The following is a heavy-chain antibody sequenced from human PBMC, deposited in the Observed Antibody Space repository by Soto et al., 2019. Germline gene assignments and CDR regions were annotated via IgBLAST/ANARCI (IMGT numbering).Heavy chain of an antibody. CDR1: GYTFTSYG. J-gene: IGHJ5*02. CDR2: ISAYNGNT. Sequence: GASVKVSCKASGYTFTSYGISWVRQAPGQGLEWMGWISAYNGNTNYAQKLQGRVTMTTDTSTSTAYMELRSLRSDDTAVYYCARSQRITILGVVTLNWFAPWGQGTLVTVSS. D-gene: IGHD3-3*01. CDR3: ARSQRITILGVVTLNWFAP. V-gene: IGHV1-18*01.